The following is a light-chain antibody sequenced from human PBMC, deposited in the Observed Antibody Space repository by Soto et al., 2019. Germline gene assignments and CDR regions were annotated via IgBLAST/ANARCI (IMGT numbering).Light chain of an antibody. CDR3: QAYDLSLNNHV. CDR2: GVN. V-gene: IGLV1-40*01. J-gene: IGLJ1*01. Sequence: VLTQPPSVSGAPGQGVTISCTGSSSNIGAPYDVHWYQHLLGTAPKLLIYGVNNRPSGVPDRFSGPRSGTSASRAITGLQAEDEADYYGQAYDLSLNNHVVGTGTKVNVL. CDR1: SSNIGAPYD.